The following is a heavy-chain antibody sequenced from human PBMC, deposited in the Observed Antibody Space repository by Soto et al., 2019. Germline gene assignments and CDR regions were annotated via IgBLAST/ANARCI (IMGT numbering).Heavy chain of an antibody. CDR2: IYYSGSI. CDR1: GGSISSSSDY. D-gene: IGHD6-13*01. Sequence: PSETLSLTCTVSGGSISSSSDYWGWIRQPPGKGLEWIGSIYYSGSIYYNPSLKSRVTISIDKSKNQFSLTLTSVTAADTAVYYCARDHQFGSNWAFDYWRQGALVTVSS. J-gene: IGHJ4*02. V-gene: IGHV4-39*07. CDR3: ARDHQFGSNWAFDY.